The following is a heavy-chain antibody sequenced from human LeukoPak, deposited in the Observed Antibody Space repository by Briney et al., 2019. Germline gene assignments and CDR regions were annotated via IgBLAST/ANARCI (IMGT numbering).Heavy chain of an antibody. Sequence: ASVKVSCKASGYTFIDYTMHWLRQAPGQRLGWMGWINGGSGNTKYSPEFQGRVTITRDTSASTGYMELSSLRSEDTAVYYCANPRYDSSGYYYVDWGQGTLVTVSS. CDR3: ANPRYDSSGYYYVD. V-gene: IGHV1-3*01. D-gene: IGHD3-22*01. CDR2: INGGSGNT. CDR1: GYTFIDYT. J-gene: IGHJ4*02.